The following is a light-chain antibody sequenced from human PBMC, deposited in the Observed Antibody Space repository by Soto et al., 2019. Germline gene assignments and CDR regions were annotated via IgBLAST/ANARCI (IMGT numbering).Light chain of an antibody. V-gene: IGLV2-23*02. CDR3: CSYAGSSSYF. CDR1: SSDVGSYNL. J-gene: IGLJ1*01. CDR2: EVS. Sequence: QSALTQPASVSGSPGQSITISCTGTSSDVGSYNLVSWYQQHPGKAPKLMIYEVSKRPSGVSNRFSGSKSGNTASLTISGLQAEDDADYYCCSYAGSSSYFFGTGTKLTVL.